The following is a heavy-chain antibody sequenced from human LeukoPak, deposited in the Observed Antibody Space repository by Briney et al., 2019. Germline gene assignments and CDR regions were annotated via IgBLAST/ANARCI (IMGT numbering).Heavy chain of an antibody. V-gene: IGHV3-21*04. CDR1: GFTFSSYS. Sequence: PGGSLRLSCAASGFTFSSYSMNWVRQAPGKGLEWVSSISSSSSYIYYADSVKGRFTISRDNSKNTLYLQMNSLRAEDTAVYYCAKEEIWAFDYWGQGTLVTVSS. CDR3: AKEEIWAFDY. J-gene: IGHJ4*02. D-gene: IGHD2-15*01. CDR2: ISSSSSYI.